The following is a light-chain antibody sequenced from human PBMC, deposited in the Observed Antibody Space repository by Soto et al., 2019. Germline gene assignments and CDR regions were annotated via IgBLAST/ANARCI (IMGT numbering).Light chain of an antibody. Sequence: ETVLTQSPGTLSLSPGERATLSCRASQSVSSNYLAWSQQKPGQAPRLLMYGTSNRVTGIPDRFSGSGSETDFTLTISRLEPEDFAVYYCQQYGNTLWTFGQGTKVEV. V-gene: IGKV3-20*01. J-gene: IGKJ1*01. CDR1: QSVSSNY. CDR2: GTS. CDR3: QQYGNTLWT.